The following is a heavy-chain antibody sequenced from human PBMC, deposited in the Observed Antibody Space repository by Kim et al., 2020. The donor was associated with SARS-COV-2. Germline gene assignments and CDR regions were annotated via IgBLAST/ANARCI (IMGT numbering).Heavy chain of an antibody. CDR1: GGSISSYY. Sequence: SETLSLTCTVSGGSISSYYWSWIRQPPGKGLEWIGYIYYSGSTNYNPSLKSRVTISVDTSKNQFSLKLSSVTAADTAVYYCARGGHDYGDDWYFDLWGRGTLVTVSS. J-gene: IGHJ2*01. CDR3: ARGGHDYGDDWYFDL. V-gene: IGHV4-59*13. D-gene: IGHD4-17*01. CDR2: IYYSGST.